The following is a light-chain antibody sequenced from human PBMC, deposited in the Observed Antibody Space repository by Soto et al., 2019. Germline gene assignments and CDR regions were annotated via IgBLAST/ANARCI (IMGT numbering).Light chain of an antibody. CDR1: QSVSSY. CDR3: KQRSNWPT. CDR2: DAS. J-gene: IGKJ4*01. Sequence: EIVLTQSPATLSLSPGERATLSCRASQSVSSYLAWYQQKPGQAPRLLIYDASNRATGIPARFSGSGSVTDFTLTIRSLEPEDFAVYYCKQRSNWPTFGGGTKVEIK. V-gene: IGKV3-11*01.